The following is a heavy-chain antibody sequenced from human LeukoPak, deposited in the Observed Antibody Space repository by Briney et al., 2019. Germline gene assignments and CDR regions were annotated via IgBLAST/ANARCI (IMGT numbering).Heavy chain of an antibody. V-gene: IGHV5-51*01. J-gene: IGHJ6*03. CDR3: ARFSLPYYYYYYMDV. CDR1: GYSFTSYW. CDR2: IYPGDSDT. Sequence: PGESLKISCKGSGYSFTSYWIGWVRQMPGKGLEWMGIIYPGDSDTRYSPSFQGQVTISADKSISTAYLQWSSLKASDTAMYYCARFSLPYYYYYYMDVWGKGTTVTVSS.